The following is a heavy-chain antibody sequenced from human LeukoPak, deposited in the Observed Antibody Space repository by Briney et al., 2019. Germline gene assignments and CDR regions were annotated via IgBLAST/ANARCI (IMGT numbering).Heavy chain of an antibody. V-gene: IGHV1-24*01. Sequence: ASVKVSCKVSGYTLTELFMHWVRQAPGKGLAWMGGFDPEDGETIYAQKFQGRVTMTEDTSTDTAYMELSSLRSEDTAVYYCATDYYDSSGCHRASAFDIWGQGTMVTVSS. CDR2: FDPEDGET. J-gene: IGHJ3*02. CDR3: ATDYYDSSGCHRASAFDI. D-gene: IGHD3-22*01. CDR1: GYTLTELF.